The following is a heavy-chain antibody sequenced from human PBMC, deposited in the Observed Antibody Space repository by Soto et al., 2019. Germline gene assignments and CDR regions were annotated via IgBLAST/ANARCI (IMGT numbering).Heavy chain of an antibody. V-gene: IGHV3-23*01. CDR3: AKDKQPAGIWDIDW. J-gene: IGHJ4*02. D-gene: IGHD2-2*01. Sequence: EVHLLESGGDLVRPGGSLRLSCVASGFDFYLYTMNWVRQAPGKGLEWVSGIYGNGAETFHADSVKGRFTISRDNTRNTVYLQMNSLRDEDTAVYYCAKDKQPAGIWDIDWWGQGTRVNVS. CDR1: GFDFYLYT. CDR2: IYGNGAET.